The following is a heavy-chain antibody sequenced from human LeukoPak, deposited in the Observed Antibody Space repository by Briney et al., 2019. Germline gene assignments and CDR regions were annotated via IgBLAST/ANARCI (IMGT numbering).Heavy chain of an antibody. CDR1: GDSVSSYTAG. CDR3: ARGASTNPYIVVVVAAPNWFDP. CDR2: TYYRSKWYI. D-gene: IGHD2-15*01. J-gene: IGHJ5*02. V-gene: IGHV6-1*01. Sequence: SQTLSLTCAISGDSVSSYTAGWNWIRQSPSRGLEWLGRTYYRSKWYIDDAVSVKSRISINPDTSKNQFSLKLSSVTAADTAVYYCARGASTNPYIVVVVAAPNWFDPWGQGTLVTVSS.